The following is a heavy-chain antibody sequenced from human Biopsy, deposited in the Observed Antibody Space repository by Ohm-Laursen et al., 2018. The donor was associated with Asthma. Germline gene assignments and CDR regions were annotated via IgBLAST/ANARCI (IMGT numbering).Heavy chain of an antibody. CDR3: ARKAGSCISRTCYSLDF. CDR2: ISSVFGTT. Sequence: SVKVSCKSLGGTFNTYVIGWVRQAPGQGLEWMGGISSVFGTTTYPQKFQDRVTITADDSTSTVYVELSSLRSEDTAVYYCARKAGSCISRTCYSLDFWGQGTLVTVSS. D-gene: IGHD2-2*01. CDR1: GGTFNTYV. V-gene: IGHV1-69*13. J-gene: IGHJ4*02.